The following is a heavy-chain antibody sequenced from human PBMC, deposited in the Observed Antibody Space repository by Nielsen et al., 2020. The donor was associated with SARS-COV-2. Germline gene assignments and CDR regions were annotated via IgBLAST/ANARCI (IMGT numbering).Heavy chain of an antibody. CDR3: ARKLGPSAFDY. D-gene: IGHD1-7*01. V-gene: IGHV4-34*01. Sequence: SETLSLTCAVYGGSFSGYYWSWIRQPPGKGLEWIGEINHSGSTNYNPSLKSRVTISVDTSKNQFSLKLSSVTAADTAVYYCARKLGPSAFDYWGQGTLVTVSS. CDR2: INHSGST. J-gene: IGHJ4*02. CDR1: GGSFSGYY.